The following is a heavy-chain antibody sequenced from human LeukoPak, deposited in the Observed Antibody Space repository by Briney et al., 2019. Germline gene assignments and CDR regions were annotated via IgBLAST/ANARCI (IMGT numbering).Heavy chain of an antibody. CDR3: ARHKQQLIPFDY. V-gene: IGHV4-39*01. D-gene: IGHD6-13*01. CDR1: GGSISSSSYY. CDR2: IYYSGST. J-gene: IGHJ4*02. Sequence: SETLSLTCTVSGGSISSSSYYWGWIRQPPGKGLEWIGSIYYSGSTYYNPSLKSRATISVDTSKNQFSLKLSSVTAADTAVYYCARHKQQLIPFDYWGQGTLVTVSS.